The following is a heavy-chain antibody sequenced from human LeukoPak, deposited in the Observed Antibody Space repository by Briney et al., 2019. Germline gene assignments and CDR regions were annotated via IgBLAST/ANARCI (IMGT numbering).Heavy chain of an antibody. CDR2: IIPIFGTA. V-gene: IGHV1-69*13. Sequence: SVKVSCKASGYTFTSYYMHWVRQAPGQGLEWMGGIIPIFGTANYAQKFQGRVTITADESTSTAYMELSSLRSEDTAVYYCARAVGAVDYWGEGTLVTVSS. D-gene: IGHD1-26*01. CDR3: ARAVGAVDY. J-gene: IGHJ4*02. CDR1: GYTFTSYY.